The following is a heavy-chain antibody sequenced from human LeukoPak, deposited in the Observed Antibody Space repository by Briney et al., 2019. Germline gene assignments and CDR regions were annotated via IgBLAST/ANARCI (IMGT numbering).Heavy chain of an antibody. CDR3: ARFGGYSYGSAADY. Sequence: PSETLSLTCTVSGGSISSYYWSWIRQPPGKGLEWIGYIYYSGSTNYNPSLKSRVTISVDTSKNQFSLKLSSVTAADTAVYYCARFGGYSYGSAADYWGQGTQVTVSS. J-gene: IGHJ4*02. CDR1: GGSISSYY. V-gene: IGHV4-59*01. D-gene: IGHD5-18*01. CDR2: IYYSGST.